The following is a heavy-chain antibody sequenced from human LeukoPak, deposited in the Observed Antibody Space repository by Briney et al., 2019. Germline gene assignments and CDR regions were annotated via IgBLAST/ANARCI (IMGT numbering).Heavy chain of an antibody. J-gene: IGHJ6*02. D-gene: IGHD6-13*01. Sequence: GGSQRLSCAGSGFTFSSYAMSWVRQAPGKGLEWVSAISGSGGSTYYADSVKGRFTISRDNSKNTLYLQMNSLRAEDTAVYYCARSHGPIAAASYYYYGMDVWGQGTTVTVSS. CDR2: ISGSGGST. CDR3: ARSHGPIAAASYYYYGMDV. V-gene: IGHV3-23*01. CDR1: GFTFSSYA.